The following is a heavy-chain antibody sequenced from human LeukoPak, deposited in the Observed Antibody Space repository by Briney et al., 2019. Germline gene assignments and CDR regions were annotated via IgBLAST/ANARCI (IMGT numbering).Heavy chain of an antibody. J-gene: IGHJ3*02. D-gene: IGHD1-26*01. V-gene: IGHV3-30-3*01. CDR1: GFTFDNYA. CDR2: ISNDGTNK. CDR3: AVGLTI. Sequence: GTSLRLSCAASGFTFDNYAMHWVSQAPGKGLEWVALISNDGTNKYYADSVKGRFTMSRDNSKSTVYLQVNSLRAEDTAVYYCAVGLTIWGQGTMVTVSS.